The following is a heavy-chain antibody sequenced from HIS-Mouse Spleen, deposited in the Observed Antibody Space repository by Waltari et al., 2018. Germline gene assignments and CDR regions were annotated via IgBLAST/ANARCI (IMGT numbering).Heavy chain of an antibody. V-gene: IGHV4-39*07. Sequence: QLQLQESGPGLVKPSETLSLTCTVSGGSISSSSYYWRWIRQPPGKGLGWIGRIYYSVSTNYSPALKSRVTISVDTSKNQFSLKLSSVTAADTAVYYCAREIPYSSSWYDWYFDLWGRGTLVTVSS. D-gene: IGHD6-13*01. J-gene: IGHJ2*01. CDR1: GGSISSSSYY. CDR2: IYYSVST. CDR3: AREIPYSSSWYDWYFDL.